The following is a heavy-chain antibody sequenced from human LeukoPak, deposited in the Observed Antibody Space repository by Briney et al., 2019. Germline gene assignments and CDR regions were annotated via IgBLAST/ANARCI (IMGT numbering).Heavy chain of an antibody. CDR3: VREYCSGGSCSDAFDI. CDR1: GFSLTTYE. CDR2: TDSNSETT. J-gene: IGHJ3*02. Sequence: GGSLRLSCAVSGFSLTTYEMDWVRQAPGKGLEWVAYTDSNSETTHYADSVKGRFIISRDNAKNSLYLQMNSLRAEDTALYYCVREYCSGGSCSDAFDIWGQGTMVTVSS. V-gene: IGHV3-48*03. D-gene: IGHD2-15*01.